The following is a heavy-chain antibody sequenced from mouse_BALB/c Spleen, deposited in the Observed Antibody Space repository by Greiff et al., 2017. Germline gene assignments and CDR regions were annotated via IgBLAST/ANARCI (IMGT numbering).Heavy chain of an antibody. CDR3: AQIYYDYDGFAY. CDR2: INPSNGRT. V-gene: IGHV1S81*02. D-gene: IGHD2-4*01. Sequence: QVQLQQPGAELVKPGASVKLSCKASGYTFTSYWMHGVKQRPGQGLEWIGEINPSNGRTNYNEKFKSKATLTVDKSSSTAYMQLSSLTSEDSAVYYCAQIYYDYDGFAYWGQGTLVTVSA. CDR1: GYTFTSYW. J-gene: IGHJ3*01.